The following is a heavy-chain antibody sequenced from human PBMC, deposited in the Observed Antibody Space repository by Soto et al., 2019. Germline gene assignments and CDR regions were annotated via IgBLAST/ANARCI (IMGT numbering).Heavy chain of an antibody. CDR3: ASSASPDAY. CDR2: INSGSTSV. J-gene: IGHJ4*02. D-gene: IGHD1-26*01. Sequence: EVQLLESGGGLVQPGGSLRLSCVASGFTFNSYSMNWVRQAPGKGLEWISYINSGSTSVFYADSVKGRFTISRDNATNSLYLQMNSLRAEDTAVYYCASSASPDAYWGQGTLVTVSS. V-gene: IGHV3-48*01. CDR1: GFTFNSYS.